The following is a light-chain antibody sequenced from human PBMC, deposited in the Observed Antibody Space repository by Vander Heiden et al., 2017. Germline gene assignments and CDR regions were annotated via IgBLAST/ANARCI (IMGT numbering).Light chain of an antibody. Sequence: DIVMTQSPDSLAVSLGERATINCKSSQSVLYSSNNKNYLAWYQQKPGQPPKLLIYWASTRESGVPDRFSGSGSGTDFTLTISSLQAEDVAVYYCQQYYSTPTFRPGTKVDI. CDR3: QQYYSTPT. V-gene: IGKV4-1*01. CDR2: WAS. CDR1: QSVLYSSNNKNY. J-gene: IGKJ3*01.